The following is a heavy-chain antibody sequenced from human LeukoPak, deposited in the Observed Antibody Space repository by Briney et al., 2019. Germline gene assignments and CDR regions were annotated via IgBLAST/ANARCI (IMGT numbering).Heavy chain of an antibody. CDR2: ISSDSGTI. V-gene: IGHV3-48*04. D-gene: IGHD3-10*01. CDR1: GFTFSSYS. CDR3: AMVRGVIFDY. Sequence: GGSLRLSCAGSGFTFSSYSMNWVRQAPGKGLEWVSYISSDSGTIYYADSVKGRFTISRDNAKNSLYLQMNSRRAEDTAVYYCAMVRGVIFDYWGQGALVTVSS. J-gene: IGHJ4*02.